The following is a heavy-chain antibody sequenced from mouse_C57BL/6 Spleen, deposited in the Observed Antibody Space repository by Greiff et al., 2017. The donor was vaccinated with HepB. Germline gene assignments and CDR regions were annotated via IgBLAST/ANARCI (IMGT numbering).Heavy chain of an antibody. V-gene: IGHV5-17*01. CDR3: ARSYYGSYYAMDY. D-gene: IGHD2-9*01. J-gene: IGHJ4*01. CDR2: ISSGSSTI. CDR1: GFTFSDYG. Sequence: EVQRVESGGGLVKPGGSLKLSCAASGFTFSDYGMHWVRQAPEQGLEWVAYISSGSSTIYYADTVKGRFTITRDNAKNTLFLQMTSLRSEDTAMYYCARSYYGSYYAMDYWGQGTSVTVSS.